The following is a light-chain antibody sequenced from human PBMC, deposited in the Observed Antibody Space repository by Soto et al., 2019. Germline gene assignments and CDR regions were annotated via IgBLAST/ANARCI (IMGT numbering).Light chain of an antibody. Sequence: QSALTQPASVSGSPGQSITISCTGTSGDVGTYNLVSWYQQLPGKAPKLMLYEGTKRPSGISIRFSGSKSGNTASLTISGLQAEDEADYYCFSYAVSSTYVFGTGTKLTVL. CDR1: SGDVGTYNL. V-gene: IGLV2-23*01. J-gene: IGLJ1*01. CDR2: EGT. CDR3: FSYAVSSTYV.